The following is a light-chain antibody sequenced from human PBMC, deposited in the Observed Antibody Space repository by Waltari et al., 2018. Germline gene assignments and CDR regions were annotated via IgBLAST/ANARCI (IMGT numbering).Light chain of an antibody. CDR1: QSVGRS. V-gene: IGKV3-20*01. CDR2: DAF. CDR3: QMYVRLPVT. J-gene: IGKJ1*01. Sequence: EIVLTPSPGTLSLSPGERVTRPCRASQSVGRSLAWYPQRPGQAPRLLIYDAFTSATGVADRFSGSGYGTDFSLTISRLDPEDFAVYYCQMYVRLPVTFGQGTKVEIK.